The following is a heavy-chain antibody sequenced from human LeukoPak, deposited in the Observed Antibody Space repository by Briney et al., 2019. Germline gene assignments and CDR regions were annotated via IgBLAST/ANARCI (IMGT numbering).Heavy chain of an antibody. J-gene: IGHJ3*02. V-gene: IGHV3-33*06. Sequence: GRSXXLXXXXXGFTFSSXXMHWVRQXPGKGXXWVTVIXYDGSNKYYANSVKGRFTISRDNTKNTLYMQMNSLRAEDTAVYYCAKEGPHSGSYPDAFDIWGQGTMVTVSS. CDR2: IXYDGSNK. D-gene: IGHD1-26*01. CDR3: AKEGPHSGSYPDAFDI. CDR1: GFTFSSXX.